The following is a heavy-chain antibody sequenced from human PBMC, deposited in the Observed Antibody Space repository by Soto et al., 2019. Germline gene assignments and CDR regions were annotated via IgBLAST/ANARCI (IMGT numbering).Heavy chain of an antibody. CDR2: INAGNGNT. CDR3: ARSPWLVPSIDY. Sequence: GASVKVSCKASGYTFNGYYMHWVRQAPGQRLEWMGWINAGNGNTKYSQKFQGRVTITRDTSASTAYMELSSLRSEDTAVYYCARSPWLVPSIDYWGQGTLVTVSS. CDR1: GYTFNGYY. D-gene: IGHD6-19*01. J-gene: IGHJ4*02. V-gene: IGHV1-3*01.